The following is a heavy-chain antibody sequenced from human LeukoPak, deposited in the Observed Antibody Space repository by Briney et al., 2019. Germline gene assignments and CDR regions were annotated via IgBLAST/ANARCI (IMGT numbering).Heavy chain of an antibody. Sequence: PSQTLSLTCTVSGGSISSGSYYWSWIRQPAGKELEWIGRIYTSGNIDYNPSLKSRLTISLDTSKNQFSLKLSSVTAADTAVYYCARHGYLLMFDPWGQGTLVTVSS. D-gene: IGHD2-15*01. CDR1: GGSISSGSYY. V-gene: IGHV4-61*02. CDR2: IYTSGNI. CDR3: ARHGYLLMFDP. J-gene: IGHJ5*02.